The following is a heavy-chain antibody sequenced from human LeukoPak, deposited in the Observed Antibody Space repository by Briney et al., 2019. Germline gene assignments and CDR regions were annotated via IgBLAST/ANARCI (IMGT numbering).Heavy chain of an antibody. Sequence: SETLSLTCTVSGGSISSYYWSWIRQPPGKGLEWIGYIYYSGSTNYNPSLKSRVTISVDTSKNQFSLELSSVTAADTAVYYCARDRGRCSGGSCYLGLYYYYYYMDVWGKGTTVTVSS. J-gene: IGHJ6*03. CDR2: IYYSGST. CDR3: ARDRGRCSGGSCYLGLYYYYYYMDV. CDR1: GGSISSYY. D-gene: IGHD2-15*01. V-gene: IGHV4-59*01.